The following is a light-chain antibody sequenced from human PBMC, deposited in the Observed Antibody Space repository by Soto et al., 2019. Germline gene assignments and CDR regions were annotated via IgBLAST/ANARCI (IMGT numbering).Light chain of an antibody. V-gene: IGLV2-11*01. Sequence: QSALTQPRSVSGSPGQSVTISCTGTSSDIGNYNYVSWYQQYPGKAPKLIIYDVSKRPSGIPDRFFGSKFGNTASLTISGLQAEDEADYYCCSYAGSFIVVFGTGTKVTVL. J-gene: IGLJ1*01. CDR3: CSYAGSFIVV. CDR1: SSDIGNYNY. CDR2: DVS.